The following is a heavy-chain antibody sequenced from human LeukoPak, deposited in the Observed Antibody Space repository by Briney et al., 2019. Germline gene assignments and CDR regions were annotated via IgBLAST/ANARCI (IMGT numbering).Heavy chain of an antibody. J-gene: IGHJ4*02. CDR1: GFSFSSYG. Sequence: GGSLRLSCAASGFSFSSYGMHWVRQAPGKGLEWVAFIRYDGSDKYYADSVKGRFTISRDNAKNSLYLQMNSLRAEDTAVYYCARDLSSLYSSGWFYYFDYWGQGTLVTVSS. V-gene: IGHV3-30*02. CDR3: ARDLSSLYSSGWFYYFDY. D-gene: IGHD6-19*01. CDR2: IRYDGSDK.